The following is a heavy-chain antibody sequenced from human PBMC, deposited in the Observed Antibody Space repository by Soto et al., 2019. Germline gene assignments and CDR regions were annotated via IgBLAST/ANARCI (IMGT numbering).Heavy chain of an antibody. CDR2: ISSNGGTT. Sequence: EVQLAESGGGMVQPGGSLSPSCVASGFTFSSYDMHWVRQAPGKGLEYVSSISSNGGTTYYGNSVKGRFTISRDNSKNTLYLQMGSLRAEDMAVYYCVRRVSGNYDYWGQGTLVTVSS. J-gene: IGHJ4*02. CDR1: GFTFSSYD. D-gene: IGHD1-7*01. CDR3: VRRVSGNYDY. V-gene: IGHV3-64*01.